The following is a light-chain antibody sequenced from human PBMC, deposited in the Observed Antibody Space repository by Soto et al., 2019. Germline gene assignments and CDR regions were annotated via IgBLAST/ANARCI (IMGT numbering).Light chain of an antibody. CDR2: ETS. CDR3: QQYREWPLT. J-gene: IGKJ4*01. CDR1: QSVSSSY. Sequence: EIVMTQSPATLSVSPGETASLSCRASQSVSSSYLAWYQQKPGQAPRLLIYETSNMATGIPARFSGSGSGTDFTLTIGSLEPEDFAVYYCQQYREWPLTFGGGTKVDIK. V-gene: IGKV3-11*01.